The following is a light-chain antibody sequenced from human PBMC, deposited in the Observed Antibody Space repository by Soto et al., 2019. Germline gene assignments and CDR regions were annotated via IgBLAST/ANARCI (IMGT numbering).Light chain of an antibody. V-gene: IGKV1-5*03. Sequence: DIQMTQSPSTLSASVGDTVTITCRASQTISNWLAWYQQKPGKAPKLLIYKASSLQSGVPSRFSGIGSGTEFTLTISSLQPADFATYYCQQYNFYSRTFGQGTKVEIK. CDR2: KAS. CDR3: QQYNFYSRT. CDR1: QTISNW. J-gene: IGKJ1*01.